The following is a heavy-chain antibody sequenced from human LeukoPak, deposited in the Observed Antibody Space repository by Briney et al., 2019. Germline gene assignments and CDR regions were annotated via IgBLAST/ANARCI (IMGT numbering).Heavy chain of an antibody. D-gene: IGHD3-22*01. CDR1: GYSFTSYW. CDR2: INPGDSDT. V-gene: IGHV5-51*01. CDR3: ARRTSGYCNY. Sequence: GESLQISCMGSGYSFTSYWIGWVGQMPGKGLEWMGMINPGDSDTRYSPSFQGQVTISADKSISTAYLQWSSLKASDTAMYYCARRTSGYCNYWGQGTLVTVSS. J-gene: IGHJ4*02.